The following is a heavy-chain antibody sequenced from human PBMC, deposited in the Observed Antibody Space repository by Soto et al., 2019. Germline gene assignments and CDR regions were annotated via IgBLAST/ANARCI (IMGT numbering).Heavy chain of an antibody. CDR1: GFTFSRYA. Sequence: PGGSLRLSCAASGFTFSRYAMNWVRQAPGKGLEWVSTISGSGGSPYSADSVKGRFTISRDNSKNTLYLQMNSLRAEDTAMYYCARVGEDLVATTLDYWGQGTLVTVSS. CDR2: ISGSGGSP. D-gene: IGHD5-12*01. V-gene: IGHV3-23*01. J-gene: IGHJ4*02. CDR3: ARVGEDLVATTLDY.